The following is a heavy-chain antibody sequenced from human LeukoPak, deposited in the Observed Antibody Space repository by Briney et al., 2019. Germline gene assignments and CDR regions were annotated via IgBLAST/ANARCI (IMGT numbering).Heavy chain of an antibody. V-gene: IGHV3-23*01. CDR3: VKDYMAAARNYFDC. Sequence: PGGSLRLSCAASGFTFSNYAMNWVRQAPGRGLEWVSGMSGSGGSIFYAGSVKGRFTISRDNSMNMVYLQMNSLSAEDTAVYYCVKDYMAAARNYFDCWGRGTLVTVSS. J-gene: IGHJ4*02. CDR1: GFTFSNYA. CDR2: MSGSGGSI. D-gene: IGHD6-13*01.